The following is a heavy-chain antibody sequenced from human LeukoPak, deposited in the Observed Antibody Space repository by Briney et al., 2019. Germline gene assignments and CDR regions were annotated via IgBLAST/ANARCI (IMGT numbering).Heavy chain of an antibody. D-gene: IGHD1-26*01. Sequence: GSLRLSCAASGFTFSSYGMHWVRQAPGKGLEWVAFIRYDGSNKYYADSVKGRFTISRDNSKNTLYLQMNSLRAEDTAVYYCAKDRRNSGSYGDAFDIWGQGTMVTVSS. CDR3: AKDRRNSGSYGDAFDI. CDR1: GFTFSSYG. CDR2: IRYDGSNK. V-gene: IGHV3-30*02. J-gene: IGHJ3*02.